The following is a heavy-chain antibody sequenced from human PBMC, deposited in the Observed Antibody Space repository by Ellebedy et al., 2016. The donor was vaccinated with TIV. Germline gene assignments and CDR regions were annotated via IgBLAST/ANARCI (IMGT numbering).Heavy chain of an antibody. V-gene: IGHV3-33*01. J-gene: IGHJ4*02. CDR1: GFTFSSYG. CDR2: IWYDGSNK. D-gene: IGHD3-22*01. CDR3: ARDLYYDSSGSRDY. Sequence: PGGSLRLSCAASGFTFSSYGMHWVRQAPGKGLEWVAVIWYDGSNKYYADSVKGRFTISRDNSKNTRYLQMNSLRAEDTAVYYCARDLYYDSSGSRDYWGQGTLVTVSS.